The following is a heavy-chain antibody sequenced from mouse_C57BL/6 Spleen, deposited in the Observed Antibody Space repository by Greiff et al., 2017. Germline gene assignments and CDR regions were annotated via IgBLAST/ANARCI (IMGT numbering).Heavy chain of an antibody. CDR2: ISSGSSTI. Sequence: EVQLMESGGGLVKPGGSLKLPCAASGFTFSDYGMHWVRQAPETGLAWVAYISSGSSTIYYADTVKGRFTICRDNAKNTLFLQMTSLRSEDTAMYYCARTYDGYYNNAMDYWGQGTSVTVSS. D-gene: IGHD2-3*01. CDR3: ARTYDGYYNNAMDY. V-gene: IGHV5-17*01. J-gene: IGHJ4*01. CDR1: GFTFSDYG.